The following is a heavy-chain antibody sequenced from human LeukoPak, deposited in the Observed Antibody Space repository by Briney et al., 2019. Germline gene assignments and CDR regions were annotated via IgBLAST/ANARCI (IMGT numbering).Heavy chain of an antibody. Sequence: GGSLRLSCAASGFTFRSYCMTWVRQAPGKGLEWVANIKRDGSEKFYVDSVRGRFTISRDNAKNSLYLQMNSLRAEDTAVYFCARDAWFDPWGQGTLVTVSS. CDR2: IKRDGSEK. CDR1: GFTFRSYC. J-gene: IGHJ5*02. V-gene: IGHV3-7*01. CDR3: ARDAWFDP.